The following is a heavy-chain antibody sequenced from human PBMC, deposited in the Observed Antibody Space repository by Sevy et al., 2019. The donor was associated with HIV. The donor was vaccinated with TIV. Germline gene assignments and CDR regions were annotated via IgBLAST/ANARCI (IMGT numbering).Heavy chain of an antibody. CDR1: GFSYSSYG. D-gene: IGHD2-21*01. Sequence: GGSLRLSCAASGFSYSSYGMHWVRQAPGKVLEWVAYMQYDGSNKDYADSVKGRFTISRDNSKNTLDLQMNSLRVEDTAVYYCVKEGGGEGGDHWGQGTLVTVSS. CDR3: VKEGGGEGGDH. CDR2: MQYDGSNK. J-gene: IGHJ4*02. V-gene: IGHV3-30*02.